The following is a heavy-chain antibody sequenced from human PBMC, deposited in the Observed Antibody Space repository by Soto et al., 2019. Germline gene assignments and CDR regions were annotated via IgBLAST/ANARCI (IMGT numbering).Heavy chain of an antibody. J-gene: IGHJ6*03. CDR2: ISGSGGST. Sequence: GGSLRLSCAASGFTCSSYAMSWVRQAPGKGLEWVSAISGSGGSTYYADSVKGRFTISRDTSTSTVYMELSSLRSEDTAVYYCARDQEIAAANYYYYYMDVWGKGTTVTVSS. D-gene: IGHD6-13*01. CDR1: GFTCSSYA. CDR3: ARDQEIAAANYYYYYMDV. V-gene: IGHV3-23*01.